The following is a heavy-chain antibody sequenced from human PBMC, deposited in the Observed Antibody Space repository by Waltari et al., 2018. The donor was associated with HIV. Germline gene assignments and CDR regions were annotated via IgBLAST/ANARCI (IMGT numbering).Heavy chain of an antibody. CDR1: GFTFSSYW. D-gene: IGHD5-12*01. J-gene: IGHJ4*02. Sequence: EVQLVESGGGLVQPGGSLRLSCAASGFTFSSYWMPWVRQAPGKGLVWVSRINSDGSSTSYADSVKGRFTISRDNAKNTLYLQMNSLRAEDTAVYYCARAVEMATMNVPFDYWGQGTLVTVSS. V-gene: IGHV3-74*01. CDR2: INSDGSST. CDR3: ARAVEMATMNVPFDY.